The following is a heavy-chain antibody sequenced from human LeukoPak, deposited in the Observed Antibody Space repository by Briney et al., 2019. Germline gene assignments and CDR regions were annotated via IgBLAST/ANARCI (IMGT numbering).Heavy chain of an antibody. CDR3: ASYYDILTGGIDY. CDR1: GGSISSGGYY. V-gene: IGHV4-61*08. CDR2: IYHSGST. J-gene: IGHJ4*02. Sequence: SETLSLTCTVSGGSISSGGYYWSWIRQPPGKGLEWIGYIYHSGSTNYNPSLKSRVTISVDTSKNQFSLKLSSVTAADTAVYYCASYYDILTGGIDYWGQGTLVTVSS. D-gene: IGHD3-9*01.